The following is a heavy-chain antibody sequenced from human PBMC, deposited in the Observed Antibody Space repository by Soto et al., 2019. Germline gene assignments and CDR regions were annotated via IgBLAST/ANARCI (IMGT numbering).Heavy chain of an antibody. J-gene: IGHJ3*02. D-gene: IGHD6-19*01. CDR2: LDPEDGET. CDR1: GYTLSELS. Sequence: ASVKVSCKVSGYTLSELSMHCVRQAPGKGLEWMGGLDPEDGETIYAQKFQGRVTMTEDTSTDTAYMELSSLRSEDTAVYYCATSPRGMAVFDIWGQGTMVTVSS. CDR3: ATSPRGMAVFDI. V-gene: IGHV1-24*01.